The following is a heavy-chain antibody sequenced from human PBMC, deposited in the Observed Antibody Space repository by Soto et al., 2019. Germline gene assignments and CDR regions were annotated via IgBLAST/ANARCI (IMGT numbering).Heavy chain of an antibody. Sequence: PGGSLRLSCAASGFTFGGSAMHWVRQASGKGLEWVGRIRSKANSYATAYAASVKGRFTTSRDDSRNTAYLQMNSLKTEDTAVYYCTRRRVAGPDDAFDIWGQGTMVTVSS. CDR1: GFTFGGSA. V-gene: IGHV3-73*01. CDR3: TRRRVAGPDDAFDI. CDR2: IRSKANSYAT. D-gene: IGHD3-3*01. J-gene: IGHJ3*02.